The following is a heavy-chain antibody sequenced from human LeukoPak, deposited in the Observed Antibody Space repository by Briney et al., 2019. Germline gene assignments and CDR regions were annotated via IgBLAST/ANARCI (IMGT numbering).Heavy chain of an antibody. CDR3: ARAWSTSGSNIDY. CDR2: IYTSGST. D-gene: IGHD1-26*01. J-gene: IGHJ4*02. Sequence: PSETLSLTCAVYGGSFSGYYWSWIRQPAGKGLEWIGRIYTSGSTNYNPSLKSRVTMSVDTSKNQFSLRLSSVTAADTAVYYCARAWSTSGSNIDYWGQGILVTVSS. V-gene: IGHV4-59*10. CDR1: GGSFSGYY.